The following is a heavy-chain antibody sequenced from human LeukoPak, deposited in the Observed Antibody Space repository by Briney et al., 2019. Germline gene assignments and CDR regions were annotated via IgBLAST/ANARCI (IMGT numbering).Heavy chain of an antibody. V-gene: IGHV4-31*03. J-gene: IGHJ3*02. D-gene: IGHD3-3*01. CDR1: GGSISSGGYY. CDR2: IYYSGST. CDR3: AREIFDLRSAFGT. Sequence: SETLSLTCTVSGGSISSGGYYWSWIRQHPGKGLEWIGYIYYSGSTYYNPSLKSRVTISVDTSKNQFSLKLSSVTAADTAVYYCAREIFDLRSAFGTWGQGTMVTVSS.